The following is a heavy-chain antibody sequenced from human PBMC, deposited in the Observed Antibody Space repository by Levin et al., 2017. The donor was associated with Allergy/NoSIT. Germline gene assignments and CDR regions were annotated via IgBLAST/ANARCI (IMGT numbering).Heavy chain of an antibody. CDR2: VISDGSIT. D-gene: IGHD2-2*01. J-gene: IGHJ4*02. V-gene: IGHV3-74*01. Sequence: LSFSSSFFPFLPSSLHWVRQAPGKGLVWVSRVISDGSITDYADSVKGRFTISRAPAGNTLYLQMNSLRAEDTAVYYCARGGCSSTRCLDNWGQGILVTVSS. CDR1: FFPFLPSS. CDR3: ARGGCSSTRCLDN.